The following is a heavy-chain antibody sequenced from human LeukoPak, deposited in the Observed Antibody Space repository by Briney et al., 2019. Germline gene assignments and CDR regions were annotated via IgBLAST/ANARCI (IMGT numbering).Heavy chain of an antibody. V-gene: IGHV4-31*03. CDR3: ARAGEKEGRTYYDFWSGYYKGEYFQH. Sequence: SETLSLTCTASGGSISSGGYYWSWIRQHPGKGLEWIGYIYYSGSTYYNPSLKSRVTISVDTSKNQFSLKLSSVTAADTAVYYCARAGEKEGRTYYDFWSGYYKGEYFQHWGQGTLVTVSS. CDR1: GGSISSGGYY. J-gene: IGHJ1*01. CDR2: IYYSGST. D-gene: IGHD3-3*01.